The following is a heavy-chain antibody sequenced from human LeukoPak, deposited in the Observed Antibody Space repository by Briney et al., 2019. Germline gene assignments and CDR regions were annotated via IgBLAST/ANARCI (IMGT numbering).Heavy chain of an antibody. CDR2: INPNSGGT. CDR1: GYTLTGFY. Sequence: ASVKVSCKASGYTLTGFYIHWVRQVPGQGLEWMGWINPNSGGTNYAQKFQGRVTMTRDTSISTAYMELSRLRSDDTAVYYCARDVDTAMVRDYWGQGTLVTVSS. D-gene: IGHD5-18*01. V-gene: IGHV1-2*02. CDR3: ARDVDTAMVRDY. J-gene: IGHJ4*02.